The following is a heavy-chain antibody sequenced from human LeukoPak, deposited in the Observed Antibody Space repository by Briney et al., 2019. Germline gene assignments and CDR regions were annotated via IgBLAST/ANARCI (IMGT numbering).Heavy chain of an antibody. CDR1: GFTFSSYS. J-gene: IGHJ3*02. Sequence: GGSLRLSCAASGFTFSSYSMNWVRQAPGKGLEWVSGISWNSGSIGYADSVKGRFTISRDNAKNSLYLQMNSLRAEDTALYYCAKDAMYYYDSSGYQVFDAFDIWGQGTMVTVSS. CDR3: AKDAMYYYDSSGYQVFDAFDI. V-gene: IGHV3-9*01. CDR2: ISWNSGSI. D-gene: IGHD3-22*01.